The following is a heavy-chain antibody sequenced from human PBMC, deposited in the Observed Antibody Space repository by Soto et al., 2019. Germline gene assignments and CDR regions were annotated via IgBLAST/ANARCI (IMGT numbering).Heavy chain of an antibody. CDR3: AKWGRGFDL. J-gene: IGHJ2*01. Sequence: QVQLVESGGGVVQPGRSLRLSCAASGFTFSSYGMHWVRQAPGKGLEWVAVISYDGSYKYYADSVKGRFTISRDNSKNTLYLQMHSLRAEDTAVYYCAKWGRGFDLWGRGTLVTVSS. V-gene: IGHV3-30*18. CDR1: GFTFSSYG. CDR2: ISYDGSYK. D-gene: IGHD3-10*01.